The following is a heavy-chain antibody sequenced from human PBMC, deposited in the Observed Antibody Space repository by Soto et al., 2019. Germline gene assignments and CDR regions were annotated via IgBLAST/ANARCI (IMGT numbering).Heavy chain of an antibody. CDR1: GGSISSSNW. V-gene: IGHV4-4*02. D-gene: IGHD6-13*01. CDR3: ARSPGYSAYDS. J-gene: IGHJ4*02. Sequence: QVQLQESGPGLVKPSGTLSLTCAVSGGSISSSNWWSWVRQPPGKGLEWIGEIYHSGSTNYNPSLKSXXTXSXXKSKNQFSLKLSSVTAADTAVYYCARSPGYSAYDSWGQGTLVTVSS. CDR2: IYHSGST.